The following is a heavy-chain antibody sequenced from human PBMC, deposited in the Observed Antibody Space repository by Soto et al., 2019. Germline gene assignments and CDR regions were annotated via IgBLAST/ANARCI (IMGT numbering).Heavy chain of an antibody. V-gene: IGHV1-18*01. CDR2: VSTHNANT. Sequence: ASVKVSCKASGYTLTSFGISWVRQAPGQGLEWMGWVSTHNANTKYAQRFQGRVTMTTDTSTSTAYMELRSLTSDDTAVYYCAREYCPGTSCYGPDYWGQGTLVTVSS. D-gene: IGHD2-2*01. J-gene: IGHJ4*02. CDR3: AREYCPGTSCYGPDY. CDR1: GYTLTSFG.